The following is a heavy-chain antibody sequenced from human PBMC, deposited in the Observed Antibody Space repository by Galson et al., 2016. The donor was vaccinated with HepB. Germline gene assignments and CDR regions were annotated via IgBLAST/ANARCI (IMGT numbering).Heavy chain of an antibody. Sequence: SLRLSCAASGFTFSSYSMNWVRQAPGKGLEWVSSISSSSSYIYYADSVKGRFTISRDNAKNSLYLQMNSLRAEDTAVYYCAREPDYRRYYYYYGMDVWGQGTTVTVSS. D-gene: IGHD4-11*01. J-gene: IGHJ6*02. CDR3: AREPDYRRYYYYYGMDV. V-gene: IGHV3-21*01. CDR1: GFTFSSYS. CDR2: ISSSSSYI.